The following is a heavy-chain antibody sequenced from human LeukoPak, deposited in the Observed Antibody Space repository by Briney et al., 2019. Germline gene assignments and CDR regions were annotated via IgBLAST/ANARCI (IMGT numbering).Heavy chain of an antibody. D-gene: IGHD3-16*01. CDR2: LYSDGNT. Sequence: PGGSLRLSCAASGFTVITNDMTWVRQAPGKGRDWVSGLYSDGNTTYADSVQGRLNLSTDNSTNTLYLEMNSLSPADTAVYYCARGVQPLAANTLAYWGQGTLVTASS. V-gene: IGHV3-53*01. CDR3: ARGVQPLAANTLAY. J-gene: IGHJ4*02. CDR1: GFTVITND.